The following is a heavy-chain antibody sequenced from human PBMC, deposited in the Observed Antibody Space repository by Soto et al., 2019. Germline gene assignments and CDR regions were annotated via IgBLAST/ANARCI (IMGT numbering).Heavy chain of an antibody. D-gene: IGHD5-18*01. Sequence: QITLKESGPTLVKPTQTLTLTCTFSGFSLSTSGVGVGWIRQPPGKALEWLALIYWDDDKRYSPSLKSRLTITKDTSKNQLVLTMTNMDPVDTATYYCAQRDTAMGLFDYWGQGTLVTVSS. J-gene: IGHJ4*02. CDR2: IYWDDDK. CDR1: GFSLSTSGVG. V-gene: IGHV2-5*02. CDR3: AQRDTAMGLFDY.